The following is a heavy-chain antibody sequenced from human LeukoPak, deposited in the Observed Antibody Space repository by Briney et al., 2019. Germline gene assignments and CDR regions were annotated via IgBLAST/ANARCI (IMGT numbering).Heavy chain of an antibody. CDR2: INPNSGGT. J-gene: IGHJ4*02. CDR3: ARVRLGRRYSGSYRGYFDY. CDR1: GYTFTGYY. V-gene: IGHV1-2*02. D-gene: IGHD1-26*01. Sequence: GASVKVSCKASGYTFTGYYMHWVRQAPGQGLEWMGWINPNSGGTNYAQKFQGRVTMTRDTSISTAYMELSRLRSDDTAVYYCARVRLGRRYSGSYRGYFDYWGQGTLVTVSS.